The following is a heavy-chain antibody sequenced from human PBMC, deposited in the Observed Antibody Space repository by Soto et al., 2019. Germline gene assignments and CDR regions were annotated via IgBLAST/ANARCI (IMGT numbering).Heavy chain of an antibody. D-gene: IGHD7-27*01. J-gene: IGHJ4*02. Sequence: SETLSLTCAVYGGSFSGYYWSWIRQPPGKGLEWIGEINHSGSTNYSPSLKSRVTISVDTSKNQFSLKLSSVTAADTAVYYCASAATGALGYWGQGTLVTVSS. CDR3: ASAATGALGY. CDR1: GGSFSGYY. CDR2: INHSGST. V-gene: IGHV4-34*01.